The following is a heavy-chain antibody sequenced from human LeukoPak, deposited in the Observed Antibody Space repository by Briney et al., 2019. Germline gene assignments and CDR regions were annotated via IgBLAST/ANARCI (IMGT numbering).Heavy chain of an antibody. CDR3: TTWSSQFDY. CDR2: IQSKTDGGTT. J-gene: IGHJ4*02. Sequence: GGSLRLSCAASGFXFSGAWITWVRQAPGKGLECVGFIQSKTDGGTTDSAAPVKGRFTVSRDDSKNTLYLQMNSLKTEDTAVYYCTTWSSQFDYWGQGTLVTVSS. V-gene: IGHV3-15*01. CDR1: GFXFSGAW. D-gene: IGHD6-6*01.